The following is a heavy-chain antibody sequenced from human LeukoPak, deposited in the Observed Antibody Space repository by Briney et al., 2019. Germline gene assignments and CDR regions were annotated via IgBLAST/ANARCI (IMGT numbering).Heavy chain of an antibody. CDR3: ARADIVVVPAAIPDYYYYYMDV. CDR1: GGTFSSYA. CDR2: IIPIFGTA. J-gene: IGHJ6*03. V-gene: IGHV1-69*05. D-gene: IGHD2-2*02. Sequence: SVKVSCKASGGTFSSYAISWVRPAPGQGLEWMGGIIPIFGTANYAQKFQGRVTITTDESTSTAYMELSSLRSEDTAVYYCARADIVVVPAAIPDYYYYYMDVWGKGTTVTVSS.